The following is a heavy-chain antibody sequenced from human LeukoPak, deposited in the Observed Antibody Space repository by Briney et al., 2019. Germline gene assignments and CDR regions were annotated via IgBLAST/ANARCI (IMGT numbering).Heavy chain of an antibody. Sequence: GGSLRLSCAASGFTFSSYSMNWVRQAPGKGLEWVSSISSSSSYIYYADSVKGRFTISRDNSRNTLSLQMSSLRAEDTAVYYCASGSYHEHWGQGTLVTVSS. CDR2: ISSSSSYI. CDR3: ASGSYHEH. D-gene: IGHD1-26*01. CDR1: GFTFSSYS. J-gene: IGHJ4*02. V-gene: IGHV3-21*01.